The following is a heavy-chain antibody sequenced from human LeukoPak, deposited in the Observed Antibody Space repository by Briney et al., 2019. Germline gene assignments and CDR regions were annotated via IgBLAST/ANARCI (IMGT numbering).Heavy chain of an antibody. V-gene: IGHV3-23*01. CDR1: GFTFSSYA. J-gene: IGHJ4*02. D-gene: IGHD5-12*01. CDR2: ISGGGGST. Sequence: GGSLRLSCAASGFTFSSYAMSWVRQAPGKGLEWVSAISGGGGSTYYADSVKGRFTISRDNSKNTLYLQMNSLRAEDTAVYYCAKARTPRGYSGYEFDYWGQGTLVTVSS. CDR3: AKARTPRGYSGYEFDY.